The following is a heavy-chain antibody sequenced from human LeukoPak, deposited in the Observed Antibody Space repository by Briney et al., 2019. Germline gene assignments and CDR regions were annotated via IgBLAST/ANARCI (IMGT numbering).Heavy chain of an antibody. CDR2: LYHTDSA. CDR3: ARQHDSYYYYYIDV. J-gene: IGHJ6*03. V-gene: IGHV4-38-2*01. CDR1: GSSISNGHY. Sequence: SETLSLTCAVSGSSISNGHYRVWIRQPPGRGLEWIGSLYHTDSAYYNTSLRSRVSMSVDTSKNQFSLTLNFVTAADSAVYYCARQHDSYYYYYIDVWGSGTRVTVSS.